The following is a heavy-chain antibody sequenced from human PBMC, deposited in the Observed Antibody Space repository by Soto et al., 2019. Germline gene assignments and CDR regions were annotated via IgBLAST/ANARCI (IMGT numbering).Heavy chain of an antibody. Sequence: ASVKVSCKASGYTFTSYGISWVRQAPGQGLEWMGWISAYNGNTNYAQKLQGRVTMTTDTSTSTAYMELRSLRSDDTAVYYCARDLAAAGTRDYYYYYGMDVWGQGTTVTVSS. D-gene: IGHD6-13*01. J-gene: IGHJ6*02. CDR2: ISAYNGNT. CDR1: GYTFTSYG. CDR3: ARDLAAAGTRDYYYYYGMDV. V-gene: IGHV1-18*01.